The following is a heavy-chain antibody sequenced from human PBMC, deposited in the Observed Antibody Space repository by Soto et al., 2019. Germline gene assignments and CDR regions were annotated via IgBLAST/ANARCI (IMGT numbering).Heavy chain of an antibody. Sequence: WASVKVSCKASGGTFSSYAISWVRQAPGQGLEWMGGIIPIFGTANYAQKFQGRVTITADESTSTAYMELSSLRSEDTAVYYCARDGSNYGYYYYGMDVWGQGTTVTVSS. J-gene: IGHJ6*02. D-gene: IGHD4-4*01. V-gene: IGHV1-69*13. CDR1: GGTFSSYA. CDR3: ARDGSNYGYYYYGMDV. CDR2: IIPIFGTA.